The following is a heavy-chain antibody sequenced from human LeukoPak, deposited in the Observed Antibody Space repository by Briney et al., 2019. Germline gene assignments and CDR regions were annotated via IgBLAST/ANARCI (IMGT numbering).Heavy chain of an antibody. CDR3: ARVGFYYDSSGYYYGRPDWFDP. J-gene: IGHJ5*02. Sequence: SETLSLTCAVYGGSFSGYYWSWIRQPPGKGLEWIGEINHSGSTNYNPSLKSRVTISVDTSKNQFSLKLSSVTAADTAVYYCARVGFYYDSSGYYYGRPDWFDPWGQGTLVTVSS. D-gene: IGHD3-22*01. CDR1: GGSFSGYY. V-gene: IGHV4-34*01. CDR2: INHSGST.